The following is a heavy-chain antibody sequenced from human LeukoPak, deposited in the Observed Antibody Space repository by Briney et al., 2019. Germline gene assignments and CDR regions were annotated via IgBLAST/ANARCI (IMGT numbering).Heavy chain of an antibody. CDR3: ARGPDYDFWSGYHDYYYGMDV. Sequence: ASVKVSCKASGYTFTSYGISWVRQAPGQGLEWMGWISAYNGNTNYAQKLQGRVTITRDTSASTAYMELSSLRSEDTAVYYCARGPDYDFWSGYHDYYYGMDVWGQGTTVTVSS. CDR1: GYTFTSYG. V-gene: IGHV1-18*01. J-gene: IGHJ6*02. CDR2: ISAYNGNT. D-gene: IGHD3-3*01.